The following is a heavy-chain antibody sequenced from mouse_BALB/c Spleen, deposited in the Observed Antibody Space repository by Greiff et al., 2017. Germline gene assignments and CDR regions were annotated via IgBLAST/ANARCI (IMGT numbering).Heavy chain of an antibody. CDR3: AREGDRYDGFAY. V-gene: IGHV5-6-5*01. D-gene: IGHD2-14*01. Sequence: EVKLVESGGGLVKPGGSLKLSCAASGFTFSSYAMSWVRQTPEKRLEWVASISSGGSTYYPDSVKGRFTMSRDNARNILYLQLSSLRSEDTAMYYCAREGDRYDGFAYWGQGTLVTVSA. CDR2: ISSGGST. CDR1: GFTFSSYA. J-gene: IGHJ3*01.